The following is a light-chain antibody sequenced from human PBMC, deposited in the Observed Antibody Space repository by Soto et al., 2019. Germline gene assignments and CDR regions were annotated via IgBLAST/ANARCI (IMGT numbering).Light chain of an antibody. V-gene: IGKV1-5*03. CDR3: QQYSVYPWT. CDR1: QSIDSC. J-gene: IGKJ1*01. Sequence: DIQMTQSPASLSATVGDRVTITCRASQSIDSCLVWLQQRPGKAPKLLIYMASNLESGVPSRFSGSRSGTEFTLTISSLQPNDFATYYCQQYSVYPWTFGQGTKVEIK. CDR2: MAS.